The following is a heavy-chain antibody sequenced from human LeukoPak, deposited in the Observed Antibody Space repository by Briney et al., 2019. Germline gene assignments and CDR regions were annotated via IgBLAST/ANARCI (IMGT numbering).Heavy chain of an antibody. J-gene: IGHJ4*02. CDR1: GGTFSRYA. CDR2: IIPIFGTA. D-gene: IGHD5-24*01. Sequence: SVKVACKASGGTFSRYAISWVRQAPGQGLEWMGGIIPIFGTANYAQKFQGRVTITTDESTSTAYMELSSLRSEDTAVYYCARGRVDMATINDYFDYWGQGTLVTVSS. V-gene: IGHV1-69*05. CDR3: ARGRVDMATINDYFDY.